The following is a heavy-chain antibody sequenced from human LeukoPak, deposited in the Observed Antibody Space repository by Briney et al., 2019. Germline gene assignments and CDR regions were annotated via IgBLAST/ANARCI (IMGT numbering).Heavy chain of an antibody. CDR3: ARGPNVETYYYYYMDV. V-gene: IGHV4-59*01. J-gene: IGHJ6*03. CDR2: IYYSGST. D-gene: IGHD1-1*01. CDR1: GGSISSYY. Sequence: PSETLSLTCTVSGGSISSYYWSWIRQPPGKGLEWIGYIYYSGSTNYNPSLKSRVTISVDTSKNQFSLKLSSVTAADTAVYYCARGPNVETYYYYYMDVWGKGTTVTISS.